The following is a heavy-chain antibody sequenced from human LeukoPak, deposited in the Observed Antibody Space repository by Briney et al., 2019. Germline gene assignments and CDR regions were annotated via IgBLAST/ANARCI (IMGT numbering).Heavy chain of an antibody. CDR3: ATGRSILTGYYPNWFDP. J-gene: IGHJ5*02. CDR1: GYTLTELS. D-gene: IGHD3-9*01. V-gene: IGHV1-24*01. CDR2: FDLEDGET. Sequence: ASVKVSCKVSGYTLTELSMHWVRQAPGKGLEWMGGFDLEDGETIYAQKSQGRVTMTEDTSTDTAYMELSSLRSEDTAVYYCATGRSILTGYYPNWFDPWGQGTLVTVS.